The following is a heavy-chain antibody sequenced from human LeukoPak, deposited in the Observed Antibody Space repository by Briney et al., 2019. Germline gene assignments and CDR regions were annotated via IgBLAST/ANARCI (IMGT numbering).Heavy chain of an antibody. CDR1: GGSISDYY. CDR3: AREGRQDYVYFDY. J-gene: IGHJ4*02. V-gene: IGHV4-59*01. Sequence: PSETLSLTCTVSGGSISDYYWSWIRQPPGKGLEWIGYINYSGNTNYKPSLKSRVTISVDTSKNQFSLRLTSVTAADTAVFYCAREGRQDYVYFDYWGQGSLVTVSS. CDR2: INYSGNT. D-gene: IGHD4-17*01.